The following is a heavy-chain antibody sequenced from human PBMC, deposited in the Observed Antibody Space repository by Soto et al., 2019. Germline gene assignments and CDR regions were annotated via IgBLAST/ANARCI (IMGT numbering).Heavy chain of an antibody. J-gene: IGHJ5*02. V-gene: IGHV4-30-4*01. CDR2: IYYSGSI. CDR3: ARQGYCSSTSCYNWFDP. D-gene: IGHD2-2*01. Sequence: PSETLSLTCTVSGGSISSGDYYWSWIRQPPGKGLEWIGDIYYSGSIYYNPSLKSRVTISVDTSKNQFSLKLSSVTAADTAVYYCARQGYCSSTSCYNWFDPWGQGTLVTVSS. CDR1: GGSISSGDYY.